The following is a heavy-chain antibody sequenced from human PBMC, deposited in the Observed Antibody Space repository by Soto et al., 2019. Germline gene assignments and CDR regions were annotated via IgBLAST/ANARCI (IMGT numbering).Heavy chain of an antibody. D-gene: IGHD2-2*01. CDR2: IIPVSGAA. CDR3: ATALGCRSTSCTLDY. J-gene: IGHJ4*02. Sequence: QVQLVQSGAEVKKPGSSVKVSCTASGGTFGSYAFSWVRQAPGQGLEWMGGIIPVSGAAHYAQKFQGRVTITADESTSTVYMELSSLSSQDTAVYYCATALGCRSTSCTLDYWGQGTRVIVSS. CDR1: GGTFGSYA. V-gene: IGHV1-69*01.